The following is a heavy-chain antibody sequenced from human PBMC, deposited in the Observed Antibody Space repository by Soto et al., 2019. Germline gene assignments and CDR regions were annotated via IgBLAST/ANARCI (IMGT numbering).Heavy chain of an antibody. Sequence: EVQLVESGGGLVQPGGSLRLSCAASGFTFSSYAMRWVRQAPGKGLEWVSAISGSGGSTYYADSVKGRFTISRDNSKNPLYLQKNSPRAEDTAVYYCARRGSGSYYDYWGQGTLVTVSS. CDR2: ISGSGGST. J-gene: IGHJ4*02. CDR3: ARRGSGSYYDY. D-gene: IGHD1-26*01. V-gene: IGHV3-23*04. CDR1: GFTFSSYA.